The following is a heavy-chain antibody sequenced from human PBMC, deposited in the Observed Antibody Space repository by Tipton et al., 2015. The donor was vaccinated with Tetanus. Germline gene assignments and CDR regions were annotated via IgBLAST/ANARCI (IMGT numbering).Heavy chain of an antibody. J-gene: IGHJ4*02. CDR1: GFTFSSHW. Sequence: SLRLSCVASGFTFSSHWMNWVRQAPGKGLEWVANIKQDGSQKNYVDSVKGRFTISRDNAKNSSYLQMSSLRAEDTALYYCSYGHYDFWGQGTLVTVSS. V-gene: IGHV3-7*01. D-gene: IGHD4-17*01. CDR3: SYGHYDF. CDR2: IKQDGSQK.